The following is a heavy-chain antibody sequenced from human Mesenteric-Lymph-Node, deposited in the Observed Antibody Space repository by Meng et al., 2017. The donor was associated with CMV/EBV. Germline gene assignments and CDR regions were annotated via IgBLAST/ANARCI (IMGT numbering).Heavy chain of an antibody. CDR2: INHSGST. CDR1: GGSISSSSYY. V-gene: IGHV4-39*07. J-gene: IGHJ6*02. CDR3: ARAPSRTGMDV. Sequence: SETLSLTCTVSGGSISSSSYYWGWIRQPPGKGLEWIGEINHSGSTNYNPSLKSRVTISVDTSKNQFSLKLSSVTAADTAVYYCARAPSRTGMDVWGQGTTVTVSS.